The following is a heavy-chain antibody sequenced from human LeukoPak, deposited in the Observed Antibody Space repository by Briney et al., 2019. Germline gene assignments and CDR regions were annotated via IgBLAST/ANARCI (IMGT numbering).Heavy chain of an antibody. Sequence: PAGALTLSCAATGFTHISNNMSWVRQAPGKGLEGVSLIYSCDSTYYSESGLGGFTISRDNSKNTLYLQMNSLRAEDTAVYYCARATTVTTHPWDYYYGMDVWGQGTTVTVSS. CDR3: ARATTVTTHPWDYYYGMDV. J-gene: IGHJ6*02. CDR1: GFTHISNN. V-gene: IGHV3-66*03. CDR2: IYSCDST. D-gene: IGHD4-17*01.